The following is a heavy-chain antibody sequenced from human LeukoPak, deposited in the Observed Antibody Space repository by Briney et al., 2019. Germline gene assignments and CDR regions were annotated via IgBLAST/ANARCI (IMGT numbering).Heavy chain of an antibody. CDR3: ARYSYCGGDCYFNWFDP. CDR1: GGSVSSGSYY. V-gene: IGHV4-61*01. J-gene: IGHJ5*02. D-gene: IGHD2-21*02. CDR2: IYYSGST. Sequence: PSETLSLTCTVSGGSVSSGSYYWSWIRQPPGKGLEWIGYIYYSGSTNYNPSLKGRVTISVDTSKNQFSLKLSSVTAADTAVYYCARYSYCGGDCYFNWFDPWGQGTLVTVSS.